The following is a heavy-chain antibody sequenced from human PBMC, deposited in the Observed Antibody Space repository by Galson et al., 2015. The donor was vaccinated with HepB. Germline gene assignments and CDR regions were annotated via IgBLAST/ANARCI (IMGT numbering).Heavy chain of an antibody. CDR1: XXXFSNYX. Sequence: RLXXAASXXXFSNYXXXWVRXAPGKGLEXXXLIWSDGTNKYYADSVKGRFTISRDNNKNTLYLQRDSLRGEDTAVYYCARDKLVXAAPLDYWGXGALV. CDR3: ARDKLVXAAPLDY. V-gene: IGHV3-33*01. D-gene: IGHD6-6*01. J-gene: IGHJ4*02. CDR2: IWSDGTNK.